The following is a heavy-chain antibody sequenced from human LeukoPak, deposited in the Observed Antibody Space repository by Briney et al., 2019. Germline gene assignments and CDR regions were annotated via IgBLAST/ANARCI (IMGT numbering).Heavy chain of an antibody. V-gene: IGHV1-2*02. Sequence: ASVKVSYKPSGYTFSDHYMHWVRQAPGQGLEWMAWINPKNGGTTYAPKFQGRVTLTRDTSISTFYMELSRLTSDDTAVYYCAREGGGDFWSRDYYMDVWGKGTTVTVS. CDR3: AREGGGDFWSRDYYMDV. D-gene: IGHD3-3*01. CDR2: INPKNGGT. J-gene: IGHJ6*03. CDR1: GYTFSDHY.